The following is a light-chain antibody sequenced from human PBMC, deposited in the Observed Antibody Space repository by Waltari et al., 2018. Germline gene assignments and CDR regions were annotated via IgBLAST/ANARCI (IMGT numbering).Light chain of an antibody. V-gene: IGKV3-15*01. CDR2: CAY. J-gene: IGKJ4*01. Sequence: EIVMTQSPATLSVSPGERATLSCRASQGVSSNLAWYQQKPGQAPRLLIDCAYTRATGIPARFSGSGSGTEFTLTISSLQSEDFAVYCCQQYNNWLTFGGGTKVEIK. CDR3: QQYNNWLT. CDR1: QGVSSN.